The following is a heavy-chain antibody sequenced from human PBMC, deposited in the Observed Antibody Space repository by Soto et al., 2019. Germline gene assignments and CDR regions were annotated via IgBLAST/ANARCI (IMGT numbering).Heavy chain of an antibody. D-gene: IGHD3-9*01. Sequence: LRLSCAASGFTFSSYGMHWVRQAPGKGLEWVAVIWYDGSNKYYADSVKGRFTISRDNSKNTLYLQMNSLRAEDTAVYYCARDGDILTGFDYWGQGTLVTVSS. V-gene: IGHV3-33*01. CDR1: GFTFSSYG. J-gene: IGHJ4*02. CDR3: ARDGDILTGFDY. CDR2: IWYDGSNK.